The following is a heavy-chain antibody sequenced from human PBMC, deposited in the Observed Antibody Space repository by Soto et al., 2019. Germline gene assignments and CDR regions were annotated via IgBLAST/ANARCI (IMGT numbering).Heavy chain of an antibody. V-gene: IGHV1-69*13. D-gene: IGHD3-22*01. CDR3: ARGPKVVVISSPYYYYGMDV. CDR2: IIPIFGTA. CDR1: GGTFSSYA. J-gene: IGHJ6*02. Sequence: SVKVSCKASGGTFSSYAISWVRQAPGQGLEWMGGIIPIFGTANYAQKFQGRVTITADESTSTAYMELSSLRSEDTAVYYCARGPKVVVISSPYYYYGMDVWGQGTTVTVSS.